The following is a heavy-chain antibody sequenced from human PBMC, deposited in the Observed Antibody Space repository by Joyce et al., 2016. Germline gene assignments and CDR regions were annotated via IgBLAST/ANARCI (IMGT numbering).Heavy chain of an antibody. CDR1: GLTLSSCG. CDR2: ISDDGIYK. J-gene: IGHJ4*02. CDR3: AKILTATYSSGWFLDY. Sequence: QVQLVESVGGVVQSGRSLRLSCAASGLTLSSCGVHWVRQAPGKGLEWGGVISDDGIYKYYAETVKGRFTISRDNSKNTVFLEMNSLRAEDTAVYYCAKILTATYSSGWFLDYWGQGTLVTVSS. V-gene: IGHV3-30*18. D-gene: IGHD6-25*01.